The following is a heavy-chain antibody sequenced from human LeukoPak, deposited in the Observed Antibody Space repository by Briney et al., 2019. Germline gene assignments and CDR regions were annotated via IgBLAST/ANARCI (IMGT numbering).Heavy chain of an antibody. CDR2: IPKDGSNK. D-gene: IGHD3-22*01. CDR3: AKAYVSNGYYQLPIDF. Sequence: ARSLRLSCAASGFTFSSYAMHWVRQVPGKGLEWVAVIPKDGSNKYYADSVKGRFTISRDNSKNTLYLQMNSLRAKDTAVYDCAKAYVSNGYYQLPIDFWGQGTLVTVSS. J-gene: IGHJ4*02. V-gene: IGHV3-30*04. CDR1: GFTFSSYA.